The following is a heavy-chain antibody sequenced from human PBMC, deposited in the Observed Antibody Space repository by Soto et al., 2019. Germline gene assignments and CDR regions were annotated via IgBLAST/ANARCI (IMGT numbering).Heavy chain of an antibody. D-gene: IGHD7-27*01. CDR3: ARGCDCLTGRCCPNWVDS. CDR2: IYKSATT. CDR1: ADSPSTLCYL. Sequence: PQTRSPTKPFSADSPSTLCYLLAWLLQPPGQALEYIGYIYKSATTYYNSSFESPVAISVDTSKRQFSLNVTSVTAADTSVYFCARGCDCLTGRCCPNWVDSWTQGALGTIS. V-gene: IGHV4-30-2*05. J-gene: IGHJ5*02.